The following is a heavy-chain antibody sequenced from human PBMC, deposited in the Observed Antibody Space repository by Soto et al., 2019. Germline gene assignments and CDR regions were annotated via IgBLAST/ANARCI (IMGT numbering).Heavy chain of an antibody. CDR1: GFTISTFA. J-gene: IGHJ5*02. CDR2: VTGSGGQI. D-gene: IGHD2-21*01. Sequence: SLRLSCAAPGFTISTFAMTWVRQAPGKGLECVSGVTGSGGQIHYADSVKGRFTISKDNSKNTLYLQMSNLREEDAALYYCAKDAVYKDGLWLMDSWGQGTLVTVSS. V-gene: IGHV3-23*01. CDR3: AKDAVYKDGLWLMDS.